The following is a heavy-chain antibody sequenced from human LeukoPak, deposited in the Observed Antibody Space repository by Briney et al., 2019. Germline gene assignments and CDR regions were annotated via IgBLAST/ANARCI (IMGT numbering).Heavy chain of an antibody. V-gene: IGHV3-66*02. J-gene: IGHJ4*02. Sequence: GGSLRLSCAASGFTVSSNYMSWVRQAPGKGLEWVSVIYSGGSTYYADSVKGRFTISRDNSKNTLYLQMNSLSAEDTAVYYRTRDQDRYSFGLRCLPLPVDYWGQGTLVTVSS. CDR3: TRDQDRYSFGLRCLPLPVDY. CDR1: GFTVSSNY. D-gene: IGHD4-17*01. CDR2: IYSGGST.